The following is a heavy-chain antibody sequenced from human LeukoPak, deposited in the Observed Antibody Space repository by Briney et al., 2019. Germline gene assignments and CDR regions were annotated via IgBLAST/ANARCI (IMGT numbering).Heavy chain of an antibody. D-gene: IGHD1-1*01. Sequence: SETLSLTWAVSDYSISSRYWWGWVRQSRGKGLEWIGSVSHSGSAYYNPSLKSRVTVSVDTSKNQFSLTLSSVTAADTAVYFCTRDDKTTTGPYFDYWGQGTLVTVSS. CDR1: DYSISSRYW. CDR3: TRDDKTTTGPYFDY. CDR2: VSHSGSA. J-gene: IGHJ4*02. V-gene: IGHV4-38-2*02.